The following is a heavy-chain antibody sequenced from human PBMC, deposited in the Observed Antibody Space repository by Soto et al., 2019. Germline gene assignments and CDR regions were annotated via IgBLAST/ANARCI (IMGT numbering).Heavy chain of an antibody. CDR2: ISSSSSYI. CDR3: ARDQLDTAPDAFDI. D-gene: IGHD5-18*01. Sequence: GGSLRLSCAASGFTFSSYSMNWVRQAPGKGLEWISSISSSSSYIYYADPVKGRFTISRDNAKNSLYLQMNSLRAEDTAVYYCARDQLDTAPDAFDIWGQGTMVTVSS. V-gene: IGHV3-21*01. J-gene: IGHJ3*02. CDR1: GFTFSSYS.